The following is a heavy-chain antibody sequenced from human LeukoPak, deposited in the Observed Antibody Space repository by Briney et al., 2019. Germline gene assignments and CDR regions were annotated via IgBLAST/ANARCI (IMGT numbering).Heavy chain of an antibody. D-gene: IGHD2/OR15-2a*01. Sequence: GSSLKISCKGSGYSFTSYWIGWVRQMPGKGLEWMGIIYPGDSDNRYSPSLQGQVTISADKSISTAYLQWSSLKASDTAMYYCARLEYNSGQGWFDHWGQGTLVTVSS. CDR1: GYSFTSYW. V-gene: IGHV5-51*01. J-gene: IGHJ5*02. CDR3: ARLEYNSGQGWFDH. CDR2: IYPGDSDN.